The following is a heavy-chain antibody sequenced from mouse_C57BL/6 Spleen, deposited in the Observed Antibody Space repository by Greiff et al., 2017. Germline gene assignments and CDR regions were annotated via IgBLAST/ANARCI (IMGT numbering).Heavy chain of an antibody. Sequence: VQLVESEGGLVQPGSSMKLSCTASGFTFSDYYMAWVRQVPEKGLEWVANINYDGSSTYYLDSLKSRFIISRDNAKNILYLQMSSLKSEDTATYYCARVELTGTVDYWGQGTTLTVSS. V-gene: IGHV5-16*01. CDR3: ARVELTGTVDY. J-gene: IGHJ2*01. CDR1: GFTFSDYY. CDR2: INYDGSST. D-gene: IGHD4-1*01.